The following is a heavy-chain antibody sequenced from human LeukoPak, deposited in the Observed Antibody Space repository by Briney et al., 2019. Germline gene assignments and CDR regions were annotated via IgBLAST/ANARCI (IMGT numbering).Heavy chain of an antibody. CDR1: GFTFSDYY. V-gene: IGHV3-53*01. J-gene: IGHJ3*02. CDR2: IYSGGST. CDR3: AREYGNRYAFDI. Sequence: PGGSLRLSCAASGFTFSDYYMSWIRQAPGKGLEWVSVIYSGGSTYYADSVKGRFTISRDNSKNTLYLQMNSLRAEDTAVYYCAREYGNRYAFDIWGQGTMVTVSS. D-gene: IGHD4-17*01.